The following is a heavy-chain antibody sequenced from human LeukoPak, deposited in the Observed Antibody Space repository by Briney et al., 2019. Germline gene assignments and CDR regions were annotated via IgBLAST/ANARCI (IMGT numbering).Heavy chain of an antibody. CDR3: ARYYDSSGYWSTPHFDY. J-gene: IGHJ4*02. CDR1: GASVSGVSFY. D-gene: IGHD3-22*01. Sequence: SETLSLTCTVSGASVSGVSFYWNWIRQPPGKGLQYIGYIQYSGSTNYNLSLKSRVTISVDTSKNQFSLKLRSVTAADTAVYYCARYYDSSGYWSTPHFDYWGQGTLVTVSS. CDR2: IQYSGST. V-gene: IGHV4-61*01.